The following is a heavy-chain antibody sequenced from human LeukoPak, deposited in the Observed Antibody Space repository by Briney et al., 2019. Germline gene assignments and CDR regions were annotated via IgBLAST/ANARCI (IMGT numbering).Heavy chain of an antibody. D-gene: IGHD3-22*01. V-gene: IGHV3-21*04. CDR2: ISSSSSYI. J-gene: IGHJ4*02. CDR1: GFTFSSYS. CDR3: AKPKYDSSGYYGLLNY. Sequence: GGSLRLSCAASGFTFSSYSMNWVRQAPGKGLEWVSSISSSSSYIYYADSVKGRFTISRDNAKNSLYLQMNSLRAEDTAVYYCAKPKYDSSGYYGLLNYWGQGTLVTVSS.